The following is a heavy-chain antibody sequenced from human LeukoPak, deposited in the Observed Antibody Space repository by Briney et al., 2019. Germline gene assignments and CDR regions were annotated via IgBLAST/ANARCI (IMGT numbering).Heavy chain of an antibody. D-gene: IGHD3-22*01. V-gene: IGHV4-39*01. Sequence: SETLSLTCTVSDGSISSYYWSWIRQPPGKGLEWIGSISSGGSTHYTPSLKSRVTISVEKSKNQFSLKLSSVTAADTAVYYCARRSYDGSGYYYVDYWGQGTLVTVSS. CDR3: ARRSYDGSGYYYVDY. CDR1: DGSISSYY. J-gene: IGHJ4*02. CDR2: ISSGGST.